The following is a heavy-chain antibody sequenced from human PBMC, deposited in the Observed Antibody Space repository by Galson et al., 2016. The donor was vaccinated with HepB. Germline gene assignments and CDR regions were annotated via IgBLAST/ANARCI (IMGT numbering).Heavy chain of an antibody. CDR1: GYSFANYW. CDR3: ARRDYYNILTGYYSAFDY. V-gene: IGHV5-51*01. CDR2: IFPSDSDT. J-gene: IGHJ4*02. D-gene: IGHD3-9*01. Sequence: QSGAEVKKPGESLKISCKGSGYSFANYWIGWVRQMPGKGLEWMGIIFPSDSDTRYSLSFQGQVTISVDKSISTAYLQWSSLEASDTAMYYCARRDYYNILTGYYSAFDYWGQGTLVTISS.